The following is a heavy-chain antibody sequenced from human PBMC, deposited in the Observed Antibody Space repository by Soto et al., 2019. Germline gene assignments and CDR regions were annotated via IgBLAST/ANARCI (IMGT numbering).Heavy chain of an antibody. J-gene: IGHJ3*02. D-gene: IGHD6-25*01. CDR3: ASYRGSSGWWGDFDI. Sequence: QVQLVESGGGVVQPGRSLRLSCAASGFTFSSYGMHWVRQAPGKGLEWVAVIWYDGSNKYYADSLKGRFTISRDNSKNTLYLQLSSLRGEDTSVYYCASYRGSSGWWGDFDIWGQGTMVTVSS. CDR2: IWYDGSNK. V-gene: IGHV3-33*01. CDR1: GFTFSSYG.